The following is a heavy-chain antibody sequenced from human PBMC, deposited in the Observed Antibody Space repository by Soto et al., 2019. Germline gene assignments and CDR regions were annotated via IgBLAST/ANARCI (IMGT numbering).Heavy chain of an antibody. CDR1: GFTFSSYA. CDR2: ISGSGGST. V-gene: IGHV3-23*01. J-gene: IGHJ4*02. CDR3: AKDPSHRYSGSYYFDY. Sequence: GGSLRLSCAASGFTFSSYAMSWVRQAPGKGLEWVSAISGSGGSTYYADSVKGRFTISRDNSKNTLYLQMNSLRAEDTAVYYCAKDPSHRYSGSYYFDYWGQGTLVTVSS. D-gene: IGHD1-26*01.